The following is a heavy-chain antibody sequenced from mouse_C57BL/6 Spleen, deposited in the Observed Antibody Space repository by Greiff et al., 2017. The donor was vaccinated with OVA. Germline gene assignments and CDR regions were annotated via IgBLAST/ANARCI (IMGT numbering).Heavy chain of an antibody. J-gene: IGHJ3*01. Sequence: QVQLQQSGAELVRPGPSVKVSCKASGYAFTNYLIEWVKQRPGQGLEWIGVINPGSGGTNYNEKFKGKATLTADKSSSTAYMQLSSLTSEDSAVYFCASGTFAYWGQGTLVTVSA. D-gene: IGHD4-1*01. CDR3: ASGTFAY. V-gene: IGHV1-54*01. CDR2: INPGSGGT. CDR1: GYAFTNYL.